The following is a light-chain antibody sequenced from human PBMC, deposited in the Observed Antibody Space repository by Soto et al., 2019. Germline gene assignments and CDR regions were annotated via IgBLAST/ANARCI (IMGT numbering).Light chain of an antibody. V-gene: IGLV2-23*01. CDR3: CSYASRSTYYV. CDR2: EGS. Sequence: QSALTQPASVSGSPGQSITISCTGTSSDVGSYSLVSWYQQHPGKAPKVMIYEGSRRPSGVSNRFSGSKSGNTASLTISGLQAEDEADYYCCSYASRSTYYVFGTGTKVTVL. J-gene: IGLJ1*01. CDR1: SSDVGSYSL.